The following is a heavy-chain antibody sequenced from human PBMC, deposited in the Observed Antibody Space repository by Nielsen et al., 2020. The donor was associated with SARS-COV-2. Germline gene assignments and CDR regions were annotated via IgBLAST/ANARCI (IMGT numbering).Heavy chain of an antibody. D-gene: IGHD5-18*01. J-gene: IGHJ3*02. V-gene: IGHV3-33*01. CDR2: IWYDGSNK. Sequence: GESLKISCAASGFTFSSYGMHWVRQAPGKGLEWVAVIWYDGSNKYYADSVKGRFTISRDNSKNTLYLQMNSLRAEDTAVYYCAREKRGIQLWLRAFDIWGQGTMVTVSS. CDR3: AREKRGIQLWLRAFDI. CDR1: GFTFSSYG.